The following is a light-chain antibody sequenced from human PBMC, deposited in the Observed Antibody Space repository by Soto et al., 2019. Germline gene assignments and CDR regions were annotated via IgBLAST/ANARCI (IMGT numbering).Light chain of an antibody. J-gene: IGKJ2*01. V-gene: IGKV3-20*01. Sequence: EIVLTQSPGTLSLSPGERATLSCRASQSVSSSYLAWYQQKPGQAHRLLIYGASSRATGIPDRFSGSGSGTDFTLTISRLEPEDFAVYYCQQYGSSPPYTFGQGTNLEL. CDR1: QSVSSSY. CDR2: GAS. CDR3: QQYGSSPPYT.